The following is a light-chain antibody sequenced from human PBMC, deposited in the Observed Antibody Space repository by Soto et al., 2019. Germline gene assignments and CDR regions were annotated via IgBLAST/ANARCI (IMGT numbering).Light chain of an antibody. Sequence: QSALIQPPSVSGTPGQQISISCSGNNSNIARNYVYWYHQLPGAAPKVLIYQNSLRPSGVPDRISGSKSGTSASLAISGLRFEDEGDFYCASWDDNLRSQLFGGGTKVTVL. CDR1: NSNIARNY. CDR2: QNS. V-gene: IGLV1-47*01. J-gene: IGLJ3*02. CDR3: ASWDDNLRSQL.